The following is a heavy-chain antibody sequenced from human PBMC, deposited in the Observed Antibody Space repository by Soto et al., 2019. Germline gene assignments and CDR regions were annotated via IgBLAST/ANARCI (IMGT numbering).Heavy chain of an antibody. CDR3: ARQQLGYCSGGSCFAFDY. CDR1: GGSFSGYY. D-gene: IGHD2-15*01. V-gene: IGHV4-34*01. CDR2: INHSGST. J-gene: IGHJ4*02. Sequence: TSETLSLTCAVHGGSFSGYYWSWIRQPPGKGLEWIGEINHSGSTNYNPSLKSRVTISVDTSKNQFSLNLNSVTAADTAAYYCARQQLGYCSGGSCFAFDYWGQGTLVTVSS.